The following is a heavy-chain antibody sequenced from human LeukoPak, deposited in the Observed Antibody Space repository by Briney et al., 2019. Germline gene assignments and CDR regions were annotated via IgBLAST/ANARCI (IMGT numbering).Heavy chain of an antibody. CDR1: GFTFSSYA. Sequence: AGGSLRLSCAASGFTFSSYAMSWVRQAPGKGLEWVSAISGSGGSTYYADSVKGRFTISRDNAKNSLYLQMNSLRAEDTAVYYCARAPGWLPFDFWGQGTLVTVSS. V-gene: IGHV3-23*01. J-gene: IGHJ4*02. D-gene: IGHD5-24*01. CDR3: ARAPGWLPFDF. CDR2: ISGSGGST.